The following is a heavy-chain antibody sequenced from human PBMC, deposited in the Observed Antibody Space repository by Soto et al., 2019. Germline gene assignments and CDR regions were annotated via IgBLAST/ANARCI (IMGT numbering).Heavy chain of an antibody. V-gene: IGHV4-34*01. J-gene: IGHJ6*02. D-gene: IGHD4-4*01. CDR1: GGSFSGYY. CDR3: ARRQQYRIYYYYGMDV. CDR2: INHSGST. Sequence: SETLSLTCAVYGGSFSGYYWSWIRQPPGKGLEWIGEINHSGSTNYNPSLKSRVTISVDTSKNQFSLKLSSVTAADTAVYYCARRQQYRIYYYYGMDVWGQGTTVTVSS.